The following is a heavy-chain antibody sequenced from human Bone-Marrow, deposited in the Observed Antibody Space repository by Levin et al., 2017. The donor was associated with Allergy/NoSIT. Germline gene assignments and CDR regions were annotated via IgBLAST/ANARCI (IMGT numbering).Heavy chain of an antibody. Sequence: SETLSLTCTVSGGSISSYYWSWIRQPPGKGLEWIGYIYYSGSTNYNPSLKSRVTISVDTSKNQFSLKLSSVTAADTAVYYCARESRITMVRGVNGWFDPWGQGTLVTVSS. CDR3: ARESRITMVRGVNGWFDP. CDR2: IYYSGST. V-gene: IGHV4-59*01. J-gene: IGHJ5*02. CDR1: GGSISSYY. D-gene: IGHD3-10*01.